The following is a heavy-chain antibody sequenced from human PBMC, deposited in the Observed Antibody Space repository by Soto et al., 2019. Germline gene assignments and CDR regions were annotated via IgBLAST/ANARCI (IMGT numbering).Heavy chain of an antibody. CDR2: IYHSGRT. Sequence: SETLSLTCAVSGYSISSGYYWGWIRQPPGKGLEWIGSIYHSGRTYYNPSLKSRVTISVDTSKNQFSLKLSAVTDADTAVYYFARDPPGIAAAAFDAFDIWGQGTMVTVSS. D-gene: IGHD6-13*01. J-gene: IGHJ3*02. V-gene: IGHV4-38-2*02. CDR1: GYSISSGYY. CDR3: ARDPPGIAAAAFDAFDI.